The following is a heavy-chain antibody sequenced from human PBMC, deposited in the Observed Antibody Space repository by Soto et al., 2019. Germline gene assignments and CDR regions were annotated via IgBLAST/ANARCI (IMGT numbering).Heavy chain of an antibody. Sequence: QVQLQESGPGLVKPSGTLSLTCAVSGGSISSSNWWSWVRQPPGKGLEWIGEIYHSGSTNYNPSLKSRVTISVDKSKNQFSLKLSSVTAADTAVYYCARDNLGGDYGPYYYYGMDVWGQGTTVTVSS. CDR1: GGSISSSNW. D-gene: IGHD4-17*01. CDR2: IYHSGST. J-gene: IGHJ6*02. V-gene: IGHV4-4*02. CDR3: ARDNLGGDYGPYYYYGMDV.